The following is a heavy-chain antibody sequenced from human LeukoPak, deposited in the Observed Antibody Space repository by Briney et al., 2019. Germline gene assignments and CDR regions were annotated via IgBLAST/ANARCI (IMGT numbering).Heavy chain of an antibody. CDR3: VKGGGWSPAVLFDY. Sequence: GGSLRLSCAASGFTFSSYAMSWVRQAPGKGLEWVSGISGSGGSTYYADSVKGRFTISRDNSKNTLYLQMNSLRAEDTAVYYCVKGGGWSPAVLFDYWGQGTLVTVSS. CDR2: ISGSGGST. J-gene: IGHJ4*02. D-gene: IGHD6-19*01. V-gene: IGHV3-23*01. CDR1: GFTFSSYA.